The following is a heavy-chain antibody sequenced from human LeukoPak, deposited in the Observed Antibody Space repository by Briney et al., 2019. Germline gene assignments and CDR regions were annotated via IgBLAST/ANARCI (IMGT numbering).Heavy chain of an antibody. J-gene: IGHJ4*02. D-gene: IGHD6-13*01. Sequence: PGGSLRLSCAVSGFTVSSNYMSLVRQAPGKGLEWVSVLYSGGNTYYADSVKGRFTISRDNSKNTLYLQVTSLRVEDSAMYYCARSGGSVWYGMDYWGQGTLVTVSS. CDR2: LYSGGNT. V-gene: IGHV3-53*05. CDR3: ARSGGSVWYGMDY. CDR1: GFTVSSNY.